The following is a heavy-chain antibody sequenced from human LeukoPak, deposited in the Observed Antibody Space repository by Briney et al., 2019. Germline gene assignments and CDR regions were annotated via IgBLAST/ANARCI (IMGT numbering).Heavy chain of an antibody. D-gene: IGHD5-24*01. CDR1: GYTFTSHW. CDR3: TRREGWLQPNDY. CDR2: IYPGDSDT. Sequence: GESLKISCKGSGYTFTSHWIGWVRQKPGKGLEWMGIIYPGDSDTRYSPSFQGQVTISVDKSINTAYLQWRSLKASDTAMCYCTRREGWLQPNDYWGQGTLVTVSS. V-gene: IGHV5-51*01. J-gene: IGHJ4*02.